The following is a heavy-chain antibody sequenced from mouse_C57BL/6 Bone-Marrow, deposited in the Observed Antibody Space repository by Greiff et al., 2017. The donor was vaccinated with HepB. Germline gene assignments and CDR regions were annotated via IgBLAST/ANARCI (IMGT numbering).Heavy chain of an antibody. CDR3: ARSGTRWFAY. CDR1: GFTFSSYG. J-gene: IGHJ3*01. Sequence: VQLKQSGGDLVKPGGSLKLSCAASGFTFSSYGMSWVRQTPDKRLEWVATISSGGSYTYYPDSVKGRFTISRDNAKNTLYLQMSSLKSEDTAMYYCARSGTRWFAYWGQGTLVTVSA. V-gene: IGHV5-6*01. CDR2: ISSGGSYT. D-gene: IGHD4-1*01.